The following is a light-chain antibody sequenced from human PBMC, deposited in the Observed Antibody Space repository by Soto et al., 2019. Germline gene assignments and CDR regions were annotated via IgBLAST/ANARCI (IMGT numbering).Light chain of an antibody. CDR1: QSISNY. CDR3: QQSYSIPWT. CDR2: TAS. J-gene: IGKJ1*01. Sequence: DIQMTQSPSSLSASVGDRVTITCRASQSISNYLNWYQQKPGKAPKLLIYTASTLQSGVPSRFSGSGSGTDFTLTISSLQPEEFATYYCQQSYSIPWTFGQGTKVEI. V-gene: IGKV1-39*01.